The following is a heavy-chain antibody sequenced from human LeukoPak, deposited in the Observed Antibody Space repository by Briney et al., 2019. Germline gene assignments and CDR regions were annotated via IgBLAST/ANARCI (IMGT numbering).Heavy chain of an antibody. CDR1: GGSISSYY. CDR3: ARDSISYYYGSRGFDP. V-gene: IGHV4-59*01. CDR2: IYYSGST. J-gene: IGHJ5*02. Sequence: SETLSLTCTVSGGSISSYYWSWIRQPTGKGLEWIGYIYYSGSTNYNPSLKSRVTISVDTSKNQFSLKLSSVTAADTAVYYCARDSISYYYGSRGFDPWGQGTLVTVSS. D-gene: IGHD3-10*01.